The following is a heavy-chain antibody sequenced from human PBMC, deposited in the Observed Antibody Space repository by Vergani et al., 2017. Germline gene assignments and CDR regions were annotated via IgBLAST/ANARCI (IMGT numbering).Heavy chain of an antibody. D-gene: IGHD3-22*01. CDR2: ISARYPST. CDR3: ARLSYDTTPYLQGGYDC. J-gene: IGHJ4*02. CDR1: GFTFSACP. Sequence: DVQLLQSGGGVIQPGGSVRLSCAASGFTFSACPMTWVRQAPGKGLEWVSAISARYPSTYYANSVKGRFTISRDNSKNMLYQQMNSLRAEDTAVYYCARLSYDTTPYLQGGYDCWGQGTLVSVSS. V-gene: IGHV3-23*01.